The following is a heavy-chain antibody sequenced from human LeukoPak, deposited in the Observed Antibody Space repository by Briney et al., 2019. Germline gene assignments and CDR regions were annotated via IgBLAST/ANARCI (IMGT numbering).Heavy chain of an antibody. J-gene: IGHJ6*02. CDR2: IGWDGGNS. V-gene: IGHV3-43*01. D-gene: IGHD2/OR15-2a*01. CDR1: GFAFYNYT. Sequence: GGSLRLSCAASGFAFYNYTMHWVRQVPGKGLEWVALIGWDGGNSFYVGSVKGRFTISRDNSKNSLYLQMNSLRTEDTALYYCAKGIVPTTRYYYYGMDVWGQGTPVTVSS. CDR3: AKGIVPTTRYYYYGMDV.